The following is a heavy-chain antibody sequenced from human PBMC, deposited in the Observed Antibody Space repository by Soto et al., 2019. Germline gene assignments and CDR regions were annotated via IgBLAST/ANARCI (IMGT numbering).Heavy chain of an antibody. CDR2: ISYDGGTK. CDR1: GFPLGSYG. CDR3: TKLAYDGSGSTNHHFDS. D-gene: IGHD3-22*01. V-gene: IGHV3-30*18. J-gene: IGHJ4*02. Sequence: VGSLRLSCAASGFPLGSYGMHWVRQAPCKCLEWVAIISYDGGTKHYVDSVKGRFTISRDNSKNTLFLQMSSLRFEDTAVYYCTKLAYDGSGSTNHHFDSWGQGTPVTVSS.